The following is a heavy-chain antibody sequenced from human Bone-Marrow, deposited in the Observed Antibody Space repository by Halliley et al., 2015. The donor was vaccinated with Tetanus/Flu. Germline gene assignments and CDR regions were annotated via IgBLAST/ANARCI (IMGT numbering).Heavy chain of an antibody. Sequence: WIGEINYRGSPNYSPSLKRRVPMSVDKSKTRFSLNLTFVTAADTALYYCARVSLLWAGAPFDDWGQGTLVIVSS. CDR2: INYRGSP. J-gene: IGHJ4*02. CDR3: ARVSLLWAGAPFDD. V-gene: IGHV4-34*01. D-gene: IGHD3-10*01.